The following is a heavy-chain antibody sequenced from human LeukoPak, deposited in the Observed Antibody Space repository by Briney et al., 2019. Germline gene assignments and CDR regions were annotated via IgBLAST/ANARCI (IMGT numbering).Heavy chain of an antibody. J-gene: IGHJ3*02. Sequence: GGSLRLSCAAAGFTFHDYAMHWVRQVPGKGLEWVSGITWNSGSVLYADSVRGRFTISRDNAKNSLYLQMNSLRPEDMAFYYCAKGLGVASLIVDALDMWGQGTMVTV. CDR1: GFTFHDYA. V-gene: IGHV3-9*03. D-gene: IGHD3/OR15-3a*01. CDR3: AKGLGVASLIVDALDM. CDR2: ITWNSGSV.